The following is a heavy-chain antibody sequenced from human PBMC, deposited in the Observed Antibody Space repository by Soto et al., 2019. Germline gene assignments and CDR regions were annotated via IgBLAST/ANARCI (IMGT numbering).Heavy chain of an antibody. V-gene: IGHV1-69*02. Sequence: QVQLVQSGAEVKKPGSSVKVSCKASGGTFSSYTISWVRQAPGQGLEWMGRIIPILGIANYAQKFQGRVTLTADKSTITAYMELSSLRSEDTAVYYCARGDGAYDLSWVQVTQLTVSS. J-gene: IGHJ4*02. D-gene: IGHD5-12*01. CDR2: IIPILGIA. CDR1: GGTFSSYT. CDR3: ARGDGAYDLS.